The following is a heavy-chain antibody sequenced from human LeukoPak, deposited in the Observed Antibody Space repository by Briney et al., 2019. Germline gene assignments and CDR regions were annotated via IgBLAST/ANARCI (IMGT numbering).Heavy chain of an antibody. V-gene: IGHV4-30-4*08. D-gene: IGHD4-11*01. CDR1: GGSISSGDYY. Sequence: SETLSLTCTGSGGSISSGDYYWSWIRQPPGKGLEWIGYIYYSGSTYYNPSLKSRVTISVDTSKNQFSLKLSSVTAADTAVYYCARSPRNYRMTFDYWGQGTLVTVSS. J-gene: IGHJ4*02. CDR2: IYYSGST. CDR3: ARSPRNYRMTFDY.